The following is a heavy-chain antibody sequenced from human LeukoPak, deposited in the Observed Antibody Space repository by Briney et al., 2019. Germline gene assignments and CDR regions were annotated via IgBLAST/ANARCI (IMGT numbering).Heavy chain of an antibody. D-gene: IGHD3-10*01. CDR3: AREITMVRGDSDY. J-gene: IGHJ4*02. CDR2: IKQDGSNK. CDR1: GFTFSSYW. V-gene: IGHV3-7*01. Sequence: GGSLRLSCAASGFTFSSYWMSWVRQAPGKGLEWVANIKQDGSNKYYADSVKGRFTISRDNSKNTLYLQMNSLRAEDTAVYYCAREITMVRGDSDYWGQGTLVTVSS.